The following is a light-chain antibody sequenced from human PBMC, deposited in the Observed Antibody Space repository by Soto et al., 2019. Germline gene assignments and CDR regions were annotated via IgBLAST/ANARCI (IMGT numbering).Light chain of an antibody. V-gene: IGLV1-47*01. CDR2: TNN. CDR3: AAWDDSLSGWV. CDR1: NSNIGSNY. Sequence: QAVLTQPPSASGTPEQRVTISCSGRNSNIGSNYVYWYQQVPGTAPKLLIYTNNQRPSGVPDRFSGSKSATSASLAIGGLRSEDEADYYCAAWDDSLSGWVFGGGTKLTVL. J-gene: IGLJ3*02.